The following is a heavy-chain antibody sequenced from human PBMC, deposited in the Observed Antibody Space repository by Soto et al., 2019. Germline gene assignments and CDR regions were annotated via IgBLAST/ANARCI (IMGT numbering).Heavy chain of an antibody. V-gene: IGHV1-18*01. D-gene: IGHD3-10*01. Sequence: QAQLVQSGAEVKEPGASVKVSCKASGYSFTTSGITWVRQAPGQGLEWMGWISTNNGNTNYAQNLQDRVTLTTDTSTRTAYMELRSVRSDDTAVYYCARRRFGDYDYWGQGTLVTVSS. CDR1: GYSFTTSG. CDR2: ISTNNGNT. CDR3: ARRRFGDYDY. J-gene: IGHJ4*02.